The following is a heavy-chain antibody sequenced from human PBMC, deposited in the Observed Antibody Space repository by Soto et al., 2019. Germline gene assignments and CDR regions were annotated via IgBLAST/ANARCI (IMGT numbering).Heavy chain of an antibody. CDR2: INPHGGST. J-gene: IGHJ5*02. CDR3: ARSSGGNFGIIIEGSNWFDP. D-gene: IGHD3-3*01. Sequence: ASVKVSCKAPGDTFTSYYLNWVRQAPGQGLEWMGVINPHGGSTKYAQKFQGRITMTRDTSRSTVYMELSSLRSDDTAIYYCARSSGGNFGIIIEGSNWFDPWGQGTLVTVSS. CDR1: GDTFTSYY. V-gene: IGHV1-46*01.